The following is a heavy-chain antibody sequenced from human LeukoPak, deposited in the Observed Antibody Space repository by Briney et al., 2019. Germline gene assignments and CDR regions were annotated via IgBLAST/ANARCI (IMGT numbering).Heavy chain of an antibody. J-gene: IGHJ4*02. V-gene: IGHV4-59*01. CDR3: ARVDTAMATA. D-gene: IGHD5-18*01. CDR2: IYYSGST. CDR1: GGSISSYY. Sequence: PSETLSLTCTVSGGSISSYYWSWIRQPPGKGLEWIGYIYYSGSTNYNPSLKSRVTISVDTSKNQFSLKLSSVTAADTAVYYCARVDTAMATAWGQGTLVTVSS.